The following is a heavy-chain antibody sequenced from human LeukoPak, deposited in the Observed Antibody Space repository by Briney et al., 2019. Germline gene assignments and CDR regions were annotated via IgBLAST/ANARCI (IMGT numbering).Heavy chain of an antibody. J-gene: IGHJ4*02. Sequence: GGSLRLSCAASRFTFSSYAMHWVRQAPGKGLEWVAIISYDGSNKYYADSVKGRFTISRDNSRNTLYLQMNSLRAEDTAVYYCARGERYVWGSYRTYYFDYWGQGTLVTVSS. CDR1: RFTFSSYA. CDR2: ISYDGSNK. D-gene: IGHD3-16*02. V-gene: IGHV3-30*04. CDR3: ARGERYVWGSYRTYYFDY.